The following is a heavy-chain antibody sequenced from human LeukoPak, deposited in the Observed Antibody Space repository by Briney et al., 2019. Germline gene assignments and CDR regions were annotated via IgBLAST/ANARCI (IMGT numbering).Heavy chain of an antibody. J-gene: IGHJ4*02. CDR3: ARLTAAAPDY. D-gene: IGHD2-2*01. V-gene: IGHV4-39*01. CDR1: GGSISSSSYY. CDR2: IYYSGST. Sequence: SEALSLTCTVSGGSISSSSYYWGWIRQPPRKGLEWIGSIYYSGSTYYNPSLKSRVTISVDTSKNQFSLKLSSVTAADTAVYYCARLTAAAPDYWGQGTLVTVSS.